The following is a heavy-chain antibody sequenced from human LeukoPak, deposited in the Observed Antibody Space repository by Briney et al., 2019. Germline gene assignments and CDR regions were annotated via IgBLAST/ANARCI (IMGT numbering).Heavy chain of an antibody. CDR2: ISGSGGST. V-gene: IGHV3-23*01. CDR1: GFTFSTYA. D-gene: IGHD2-15*01. CDR3: AKDPLGYCSGGSCYEWFDP. Sequence: GGSLRLACEASGFTFSTYAISWVRQAPGKGLEWVSAISGSGGSTYYADSVKGRFTISRDNSKNTLYLQMNSLRAEDTAVYYCAKDPLGYCSGGSCYEWFDPWGQGTLVTVSS. J-gene: IGHJ5*02.